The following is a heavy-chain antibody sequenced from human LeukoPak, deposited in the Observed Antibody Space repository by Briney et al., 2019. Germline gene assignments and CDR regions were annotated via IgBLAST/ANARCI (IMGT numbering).Heavy chain of an antibody. D-gene: IGHD3/OR15-3a*01. CDR1: GGSISSSSYY. J-gene: IGHJ4*02. Sequence: SGTLSLTCAVSGGSISSSSYYWGWIRQPPGKGLEWIGSIYYSGNTYYNASLKSQVSISIDTSKNQFSLRLTSVTAADTAVYYCARQTGSGLFILPGGQGTLVTVSS. CDR3: ARQTGSGLFILP. V-gene: IGHV4-39*01. CDR2: IYYSGNT.